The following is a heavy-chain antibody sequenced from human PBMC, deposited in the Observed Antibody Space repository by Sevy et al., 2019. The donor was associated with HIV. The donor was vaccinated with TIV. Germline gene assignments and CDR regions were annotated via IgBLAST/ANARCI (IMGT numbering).Heavy chain of an antibody. CDR3: ARSVEYYDSSGYSHYFDY. V-gene: IGHV4-34*01. D-gene: IGHD3-22*01. J-gene: IGHJ4*02. CDR2: INHSGST. CDR1: GGSFSGYY. Sequence: SETLSLTCAVYGGSFSGYYWSWIRQPPGKGLEWIGEINHSGSTNYNPSLKSRVTISVDTSKNQFSLKLSSVTAADTAVYYCARSVEYYDSSGYSHYFDYWGQGTLVTVSS.